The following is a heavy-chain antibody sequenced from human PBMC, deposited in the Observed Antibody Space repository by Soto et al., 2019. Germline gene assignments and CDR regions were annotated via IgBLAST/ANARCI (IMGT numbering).Heavy chain of an antibody. V-gene: IGHV3-23*01. Sequence: GGSLRLSCAASGFIFDNFGMSWGRQAPGKGLEWISSISVSGFKKYYADSVKGRFTISRDNSKGTVYLELNNLSAEDTAVYHCAKNQGVELVPLATVDWFDPWGQGSVVTVSS. CDR1: GFIFDNFG. CDR3: AKNQGVELVPLATVDWFDP. D-gene: IGHD1-26*01. J-gene: IGHJ5*02. CDR2: ISVSGFKK.